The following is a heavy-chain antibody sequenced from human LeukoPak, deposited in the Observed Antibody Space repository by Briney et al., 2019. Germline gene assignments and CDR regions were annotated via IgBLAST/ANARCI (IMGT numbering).Heavy chain of an antibody. Sequence: SETLSLTCTVSGGSISSYYWSWVRQPAGKGLEWIGRIYTSGSTNYNPSLKSRVTMSVDTSKNQFSLKLSSVTAADTAVYYCARGPTCSGGSCYPEHWGQGTLVTVSS. J-gene: IGHJ1*01. V-gene: IGHV4-4*07. D-gene: IGHD2-15*01. CDR1: GGSISSYY. CDR2: IYTSGST. CDR3: ARGPTCSGGSCYPEH.